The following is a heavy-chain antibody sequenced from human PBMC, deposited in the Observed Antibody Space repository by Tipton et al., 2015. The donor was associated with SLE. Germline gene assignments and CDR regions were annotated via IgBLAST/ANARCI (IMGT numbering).Heavy chain of an antibody. D-gene: IGHD1-26*01. CDR2: IKEDGSDK. J-gene: IGHJ6*03. Sequence: GSLRLSCVASGFTFSSNWMSWVRQTPGKGLEWVANIKEDGSDKYYVDSVKGRFTISRDNAKNSLYLQMNSLRAEDTAVYYCARDGGSLEDYMDVWGKGTTVTVSS. CDR3: ARDGGSLEDYMDV. V-gene: IGHV3-7*01. CDR1: GFTFSSNW.